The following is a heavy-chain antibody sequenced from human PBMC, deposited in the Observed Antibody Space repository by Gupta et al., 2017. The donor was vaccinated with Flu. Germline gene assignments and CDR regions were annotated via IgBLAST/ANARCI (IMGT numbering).Heavy chain of an antibody. V-gene: IGHV3-9*01. D-gene: IGHD7-27*01. J-gene: IGHJ4*02. CDR3: ARLGGGYYFDY. CDR1: GFTFDDYA. CDR2: INWNSGKI. Sequence: EVQLVESGGGLVQPGGSLRLSCIASGFTFDDYAIHWVRQAPGRGLEWVSHINWNSGKIDYADSVKGRFTTSRDNAKNSLYLQMDSLRVDDTAWYYCARLGGGYYFDYWGPGALVTVSS.